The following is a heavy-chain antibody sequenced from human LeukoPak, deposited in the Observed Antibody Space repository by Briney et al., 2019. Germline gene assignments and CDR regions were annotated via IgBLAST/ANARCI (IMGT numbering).Heavy chain of an antibody. V-gene: IGHV3-23*01. CDR3: AKGYTFGPNWFDP. Sequence: RPGGSLRLSCAASGFTFSSYAMSWVRQAPGKGLEWVSAISGSGGSTYYADSVKGRFTISRDNSKNMLSLQMNTLRAEDTAIYYCAKGYTFGPNWFDPWGQGTLVTVSS. D-gene: IGHD5-18*01. J-gene: IGHJ5*02. CDR2: ISGSGGST. CDR1: GFTFSSYA.